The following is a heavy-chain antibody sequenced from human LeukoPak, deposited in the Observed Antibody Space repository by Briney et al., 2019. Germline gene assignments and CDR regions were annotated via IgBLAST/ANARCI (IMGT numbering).Heavy chain of an antibody. V-gene: IGHV3-33*06. CDR3: AKDAQRGFDYSNCLEY. Sequence: GGSLRLSCAASGLTFSPYGMHWVRQAPGRGLEWVAVIWNDGSNKYYADSVKGRFTISRDNSQNTVDLHMNSLRAEDTAVYYCAKDAQRGFDYSNCLEYWGQGTLVTVSS. CDR2: IWNDGSNK. J-gene: IGHJ4*02. D-gene: IGHD4-11*01. CDR1: GLTFSPYG.